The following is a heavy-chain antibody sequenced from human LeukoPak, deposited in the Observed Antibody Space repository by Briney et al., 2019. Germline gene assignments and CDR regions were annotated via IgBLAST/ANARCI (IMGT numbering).Heavy chain of an antibody. CDR3: ARDPAATPSRTDYGMDV. CDR1: GGSISSGGYS. V-gene: IGHV4-31*03. D-gene: IGHD2-2*01. Sequence: PSETLSLTCTVSGGSISSGGYSWSWIRQHPGKGLEWIGYIYYSGSTYYNPSLKSRVTISVDTSKNQFSLKLSSVTAADTAVYYRARDPAATPSRTDYGMDVWGQGTTVTVSS. J-gene: IGHJ6*02. CDR2: IYYSGST.